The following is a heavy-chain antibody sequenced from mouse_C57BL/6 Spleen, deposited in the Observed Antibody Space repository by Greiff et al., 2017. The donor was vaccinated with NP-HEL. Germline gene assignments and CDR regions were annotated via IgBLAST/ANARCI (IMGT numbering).Heavy chain of an antibody. CDR1: GYTFTSYW. D-gene: IGHD1-1*01. Sequence: QVQLQQPGAELVKPGASVKLSCKASGYTFTSYWMHWVKQRPGRGLEWIGRIDPNSGGTKYNEKFKSKATLTVDKPSSTDYMQLSSLTSEDAAVYYCARPPFITTAGGYFDVWGTGTTVTVSS. CDR3: ARPPFITTAGGYFDV. J-gene: IGHJ1*03. V-gene: IGHV1-72*01. CDR2: IDPNSGGT.